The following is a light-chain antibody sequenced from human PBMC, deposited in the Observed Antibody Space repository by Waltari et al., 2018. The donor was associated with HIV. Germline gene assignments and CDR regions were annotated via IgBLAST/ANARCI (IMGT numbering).Light chain of an antibody. V-gene: IGKV4-1*01. J-gene: IGKJ1*01. CDR1: KSFLYRSNNRNY. CDR2: WAS. CDR3: QQYYSTPWT. Sequence: DIVMTQSPDSLVVSLGERATINCKSSKSFLYRSNNRNYLAWYQQKPGQTPKLLIYWASTRESGVPGRFSGRGSGTDFTLTISSLQAEDVAVYYCQQYYSTPWTFGQGNKVEIK.